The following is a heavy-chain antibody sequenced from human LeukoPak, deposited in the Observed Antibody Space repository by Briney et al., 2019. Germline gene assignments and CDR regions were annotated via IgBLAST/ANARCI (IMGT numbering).Heavy chain of an antibody. CDR1: GGSISSYY. V-gene: IGHV4-59*01. CDR3: ARQVYSSSWSYYFDY. J-gene: IGHJ4*02. CDR2: IYYSAST. Sequence: SETLSLTCTVSGGSISSYYWSWIRRPPGKGLEWIAYIYYSASTNYNPSLKSRVTISVDTSKNQFSLKLSSVTPADTAVYYCARQVYSSSWSYYFDYWGQGILVTVSS. D-gene: IGHD6-13*01.